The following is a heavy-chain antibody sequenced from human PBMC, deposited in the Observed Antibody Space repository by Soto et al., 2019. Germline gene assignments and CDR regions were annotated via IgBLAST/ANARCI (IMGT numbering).Heavy chain of an antibody. Sequence: GGSLRLSCAASGFTLSGYVMDWVRQAPGKGLEYVSGISSNGVGTYYANSVQGRFTISRDNSKNTVYLQMGSLRPEDMAVYYCARRARPDFYYMDVWGKGTTVTVS. CDR1: GFTLSGYV. CDR3: ARRARPDFYYMDV. J-gene: IGHJ6*03. D-gene: IGHD6-6*01. V-gene: IGHV3-64*01. CDR2: ISSNGVGT.